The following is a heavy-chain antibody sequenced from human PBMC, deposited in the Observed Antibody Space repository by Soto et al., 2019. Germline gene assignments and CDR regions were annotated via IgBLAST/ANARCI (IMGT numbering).Heavy chain of an antibody. Sequence: SETLSLTCTVSGGSISSNYWTWIRQPPGKGLEWIGYVYNSGSTNYNPSLKSRVTISEDTSKSQFSLKVNSMIAADTAVYYCARYRREAVAGYTLDNWGQGILVTVSS. V-gene: IGHV4-59*01. J-gene: IGHJ4*02. CDR2: VYNSGST. D-gene: IGHD6-13*01. CDR3: ARYRREAVAGYTLDN. CDR1: GGSISSNY.